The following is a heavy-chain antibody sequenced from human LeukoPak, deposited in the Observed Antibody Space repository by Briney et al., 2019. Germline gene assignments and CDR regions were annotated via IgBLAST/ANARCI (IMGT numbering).Heavy chain of an antibody. V-gene: IGHV3-23*01. J-gene: IGHJ4*02. CDR1: GFTFSSYG. D-gene: IGHD6-13*01. CDR3: AKVPGYSSSWVDY. Sequence: GGSLRLSCAASGFTFSSYGMHWVRQAPGKGLEWVSAISGSGGSTYYADSVKGRFTISRDNSKNTLYLQMNSLRAEDTAVYYCAKVPGYSSSWVDYWGQGTLVTVSS. CDR2: ISGSGGST.